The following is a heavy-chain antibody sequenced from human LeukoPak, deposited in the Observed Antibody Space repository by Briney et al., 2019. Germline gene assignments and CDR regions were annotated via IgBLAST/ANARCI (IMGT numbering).Heavy chain of an antibody. Sequence: SETLSLTCTVSGGAISNDNYYWGWIRQPPGKGLEWIASINYSGTTYYNPSLNSRVSISVDTSNTQLSLRLSSVTAADTAVYYCARLSDYWGQGILVTVSS. CDR2: INYSGTT. CDR3: ARLSDY. CDR1: GGAISNDNYY. V-gene: IGHV4-39*01. J-gene: IGHJ4*02.